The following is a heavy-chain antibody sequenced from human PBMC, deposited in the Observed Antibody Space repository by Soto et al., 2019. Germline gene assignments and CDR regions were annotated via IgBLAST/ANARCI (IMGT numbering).Heavy chain of an antibody. CDR2: ISAYNGNT. CDR1: GYTFTSYG. Sequence: ASVKVSCKASGYTFTSYGISWVRQAPGQGLEWMGWISAYNGNTNYAQKLQGRVTMTTDTSTSTAYMELRSLRSDDTAVYYCARKLGSTVVTGLLDSSAQGSLVIGSS. J-gene: IGHJ5*01. V-gene: IGHV1-18*01. CDR3: ARKLGSTVVTGLLDS. D-gene: IGHD2-15*01.